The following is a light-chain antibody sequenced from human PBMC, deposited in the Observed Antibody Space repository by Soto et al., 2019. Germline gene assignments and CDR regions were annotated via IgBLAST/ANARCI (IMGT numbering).Light chain of an antibody. J-gene: IGLJ1*01. CDR2: SNT. V-gene: IGLV1-40*01. Sequence: HSVLTQPPSVSGALGQRVTISCTGSSSNIGPGYDVHWYQHLPGTAPKLLIYSNTNRPSGVPDRFSGSRSGTSASLAITGLQAEDEADYYCQSYDSSLSGSVFGTGTKVTVL. CDR1: SSNIGPGYD. CDR3: QSYDSSLSGSV.